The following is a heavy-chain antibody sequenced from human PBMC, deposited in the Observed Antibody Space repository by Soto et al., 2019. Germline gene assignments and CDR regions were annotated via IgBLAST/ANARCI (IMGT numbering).Heavy chain of an antibody. CDR1: GGTFSSYA. J-gene: IGHJ4*02. D-gene: IGHD6-13*01. CDR2: IIPIFGTA. V-gene: IGHV1-69*13. Sequence: SVKVSCKASGGTFSSYAISWVRQAPGQGLEWMGGIIPIFGTANYAQKFQGRVTITADESTSTAYMELSSLRSEDTAVYYCARVTSPRRYSSSWYEVDDYWGQGTLVTVSS. CDR3: ARVTSPRRYSSSWYEVDDY.